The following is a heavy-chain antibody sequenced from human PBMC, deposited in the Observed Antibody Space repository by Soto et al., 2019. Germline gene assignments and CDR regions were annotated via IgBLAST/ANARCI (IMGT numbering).Heavy chain of an antibody. Sequence: PGGSLRLSCAASGLTFSSYAMSWVCQAPGKGLEWVSAISGSGGSTYYADSVKGRFTISRDNSKNTLYLQMNSLRAEDTAVYYCAKTLIVVVIPQLPDFDLWGRGTLVTVSS. V-gene: IGHV3-23*01. CDR1: GLTFSSYA. D-gene: IGHD3-22*01. CDR2: ISGSGGST. CDR3: AKTLIVVVIPQLPDFDL. J-gene: IGHJ2*01.